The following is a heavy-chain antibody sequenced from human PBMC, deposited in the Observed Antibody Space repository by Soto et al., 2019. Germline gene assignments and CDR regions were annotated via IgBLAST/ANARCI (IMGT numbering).Heavy chain of an antibody. V-gene: IGHV3-7*01. J-gene: IGHJ4*02. Sequence: PGGLHRDPYGASGFSCIDYWRRWIRKETGKWLEWVANINQDGSEKYYVDSVRGRFTISRDNAENSLYLQMNSLRAEDTAVYYCARFRGYCSSTTCSGLEYWGQGTLVTVYS. D-gene: IGHD2-2*01. CDR3: ARFRGYCSSTTCSGLEY. CDR1: GFSCIDYW. CDR2: INQDGSEK.